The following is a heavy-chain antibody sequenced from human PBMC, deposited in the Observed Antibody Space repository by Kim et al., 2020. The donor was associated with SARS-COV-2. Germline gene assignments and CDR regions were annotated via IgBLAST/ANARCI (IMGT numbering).Heavy chain of an antibody. Sequence: SETLSLTCTVSGGSISSGGYYWSWIRQHPGKGLEWIGYIYYSGSTYYNPSLKSRVTISVDTSKNQFSLKLSSVTAADTAVYYCARSATIVVGPGGFDYWGQGTLVTVSS. V-gene: IGHV4-31*03. CDR3: ARSATIVVGPGGFDY. J-gene: IGHJ4*02. CDR1: GGSISSGGYY. D-gene: IGHD2-21*01. CDR2: IYYSGST.